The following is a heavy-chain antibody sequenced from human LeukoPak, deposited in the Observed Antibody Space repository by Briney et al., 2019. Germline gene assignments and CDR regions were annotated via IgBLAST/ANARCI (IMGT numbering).Heavy chain of an antibody. V-gene: IGHV4-39*01. CDR2: IYYSGST. Sequence: SETLSLTCTVSGGSISSSSYYWGWIRQPPGKGLEWIGSIYYSGSTYYNPSLKSRVTISADTSKNQFSLKLSSVTAADTAVYYCARGYCSSTSCPRYYYYMDVWGKGTTVTVSS. CDR3: ARGYCSSTSCPRYYYYMDV. D-gene: IGHD2-2*01. CDR1: GGSISSSSYY. J-gene: IGHJ6*03.